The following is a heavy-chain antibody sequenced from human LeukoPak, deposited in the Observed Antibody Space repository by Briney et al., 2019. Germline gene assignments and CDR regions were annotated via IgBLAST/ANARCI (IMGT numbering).Heavy chain of an antibody. CDR3: ARMNYVSSGWGAPFDY. V-gene: IGHV3-48*04. Sequence: GGSLRLSCAASGFPFSSFSMNWVREAPGKGLEWVSYIRSGGTNTDYTGSVKGRFTISRDNAKNSLYLQMNSLRAEDTAVYYCARMNYVSSGWGAPFDYWGQGTLVTVSP. D-gene: IGHD1-7*01. J-gene: IGHJ4*02. CDR2: IRSGGTNT. CDR1: GFPFSSFS.